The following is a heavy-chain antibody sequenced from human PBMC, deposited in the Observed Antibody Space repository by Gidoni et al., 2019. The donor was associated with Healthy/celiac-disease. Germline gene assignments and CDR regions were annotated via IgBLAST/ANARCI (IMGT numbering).Heavy chain of an antibody. CDR1: GGSFSGYY. CDR2: INHSGST. V-gene: IGHV4-34*01. Sequence: QVQLQQWGAGLLKPSETLSLTCAVYGGSFSGYYWSWTRQPPGQGLEWIGEINHSGSTNYNPSLKSRVTISVDTSKNQFSLKLSSVTAADTAVYYCARPKRGPSTSWPRPGDWYFDLWGRGTLVTVSS. CDR3: ARPKRGPSTSWPRPGDWYFDL. D-gene: IGHD2-2*01. J-gene: IGHJ2*01.